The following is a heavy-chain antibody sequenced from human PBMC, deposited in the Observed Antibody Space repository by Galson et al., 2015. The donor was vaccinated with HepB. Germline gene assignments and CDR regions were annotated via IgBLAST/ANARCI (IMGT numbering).Heavy chain of an antibody. CDR3: ARNRGYETFDY. CDR1: GLTFSIYG. D-gene: IGHD5-12*01. V-gene: IGHV3-33*01. J-gene: IGHJ4*02. CDR2: IWHDGSHE. Sequence: SLRLSCAASGLTFSIYGMHWVRQAPGKGLEWVAVIWHDGSHEYYADSAKGRFTISRDNARNLLYLQMNGLRAEDTAVYFCARNRGYETFDYWGQGALVTVSS.